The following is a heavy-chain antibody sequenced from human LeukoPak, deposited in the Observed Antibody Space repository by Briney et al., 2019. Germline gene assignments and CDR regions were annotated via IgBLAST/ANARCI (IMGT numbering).Heavy chain of an antibody. CDR1: GGSFSGYY. D-gene: IGHD6-19*01. CDR2: INHSGST. V-gene: IGHV4-34*01. Sequence: SETLSLTCAVYGGSFSGYYWSWIRQPPGKGLEWIGEINHSGSTNHNPSLKSRVTISVDTSKNQFSLKLSSVTAADTAVYYCARIRRWLVPDFDYWGQGTLVTVSS. CDR3: ARIRRWLVPDFDY. J-gene: IGHJ4*02.